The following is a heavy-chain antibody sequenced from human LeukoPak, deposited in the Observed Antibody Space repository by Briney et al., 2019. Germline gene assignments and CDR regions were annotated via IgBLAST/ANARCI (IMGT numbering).Heavy chain of an antibody. CDR3: ARLLLDCDSTNCYGTYWFDP. D-gene: IGHD2-2*01. V-gene: IGHV5-51*01. Sequence: GESLKVSRKGSGYTFTTSWLGWVRQMPGKGLEWMGIIYPGDSETRYSPSFPGQVTISADKSISTAYLQWNRLKASVTAMYYCARLLLDCDSTNCYGTYWFDPGGQGTLVTVSS. J-gene: IGHJ5*02. CDR2: IYPGDSET. CDR1: GYTFTTSW.